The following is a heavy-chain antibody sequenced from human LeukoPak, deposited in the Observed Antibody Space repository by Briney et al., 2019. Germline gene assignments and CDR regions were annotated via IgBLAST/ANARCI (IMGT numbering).Heavy chain of an antibody. Sequence: ASVKVSCKASGYTFTSYGISWVRQAPGQGLEWMGWISAYNGNTNYAQKLQGRVTMTTDTSTSTAYMELRSLRSDDTAVYYCARVNPSEYYDSWSGYYTPPYNWFDPWGQGTLVTVSS. CDR1: GYTFTSYG. V-gene: IGHV1-18*01. CDR2: ISAYNGNT. D-gene: IGHD3-3*01. J-gene: IGHJ5*02. CDR3: ARVNPSEYYDSWSGYYTPPYNWFDP.